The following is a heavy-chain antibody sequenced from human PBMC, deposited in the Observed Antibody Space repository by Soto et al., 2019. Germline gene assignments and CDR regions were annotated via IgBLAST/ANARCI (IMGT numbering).Heavy chain of an antibody. D-gene: IGHD1-26*01. Sequence: EVHLVESGGGLVQTGGSLRLSCAIFESPVSRDWMNWVRQAPGKGLEWVAHINQDGSEKYYVDSVKGRFTISRDNAKKSLYRQMNSLRPAYTAMYYCSGGVGDAFWGQGTLVTVSS. V-gene: IGHV3-7*04. J-gene: IGHJ4*02. CDR2: INQDGSEK. CDR1: ESPVSRDW. CDR3: SGGVGDAF.